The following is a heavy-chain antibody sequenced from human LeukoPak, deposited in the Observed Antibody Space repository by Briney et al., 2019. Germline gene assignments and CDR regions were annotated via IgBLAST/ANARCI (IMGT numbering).Heavy chain of an antibody. CDR2: ISAYNDNT. V-gene: IGHV1-18*01. CDR1: GHTFTSYG. Sequence: ASVKVSCKASGHTFTSYGISWVRQAPGQGLEWMGWISAYNDNTNYAQKLQGRVTMTADTSTSTAYMELRSLRSDDTAVYYCARGRRYDSSGYRPEIDYWGQGTLVTVSS. CDR3: ARGRRYDSSGYRPEIDY. J-gene: IGHJ4*02. D-gene: IGHD3-22*01.